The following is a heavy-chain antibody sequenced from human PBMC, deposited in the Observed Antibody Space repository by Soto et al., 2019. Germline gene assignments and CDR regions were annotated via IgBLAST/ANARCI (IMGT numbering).Heavy chain of an antibody. D-gene: IGHD3-22*01. J-gene: IGHJ5*02. CDR2: IYWDDDK. CDR3: AHVDYYDIAVTDWFDP. V-gene: IGHV2-5*02. Sequence: QITLKESGPTLVKPTQTLTLTCTFSGSSLTTSGLGVGWIRQPPGKPLEWLALIYWDDDKRYSPSLKSRLTIAKDTSKNQVVLAMANVDTVDTATYYCAHVDYYDIAVTDWFDPWGQGTLVTVSS. CDR1: GSSLTTSGLG.